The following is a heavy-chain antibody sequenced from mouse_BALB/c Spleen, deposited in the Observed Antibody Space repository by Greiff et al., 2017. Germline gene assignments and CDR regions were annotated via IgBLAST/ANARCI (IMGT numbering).Heavy chain of an antibody. CDR3: ARDYYGSSLWYFDV. CDR1: GFTFTDYY. J-gene: IGHJ1*01. CDR2: IRNKANGYTT. V-gene: IGHV7-3*02. D-gene: IGHD1-1*01. Sequence: EVKLVESGGGLVQPGGSLRLSCATSGFTFTDYYMSWVRQPPGKALEWLGFIRNKANGYTTEYSASVKGRFTISRDNSQSILYLQMNTLRAEDSATYYCARDYYGSSLWYFDVWGAGTTVTVSS.